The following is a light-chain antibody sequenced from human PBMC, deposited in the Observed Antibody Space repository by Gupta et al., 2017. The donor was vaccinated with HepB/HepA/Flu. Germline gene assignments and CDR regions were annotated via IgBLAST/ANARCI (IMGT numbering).Light chain of an antibody. CDR2: DAS. Sequence: EMVLTQSPAILSVSPGERATLSCRTSQSVRRNLAWYQQKPGQSPRLLIYDASTRATGVPGRFSGSRSGTDFTLTINRLRSEDFALYYCQQYNNWPPGTFGQGTKVEIK. CDR3: QQYNNWPPGT. J-gene: IGKJ1*01. V-gene: IGKV3-15*01. CDR1: QSVRRN.